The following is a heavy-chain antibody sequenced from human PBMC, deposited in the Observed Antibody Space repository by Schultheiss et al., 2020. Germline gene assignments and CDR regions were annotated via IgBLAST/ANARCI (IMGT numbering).Heavy chain of an antibody. CDR2: IYYSGST. D-gene: IGHD4-23*01. Sequence: SETLSLTCTVSGGSISGYYWSWIRQHPGKGLEWIGYIYYSGSTNYNPPLKSRVTISVDTSKNQFSLKLSSVTVADTAVYFCARQGAGYGGNYGTFDYWGRGTLVTVSS. CDR1: GGSISGYY. CDR3: ARQGAGYGGNYGTFDY. V-gene: IGHV4-59*08. J-gene: IGHJ4*02.